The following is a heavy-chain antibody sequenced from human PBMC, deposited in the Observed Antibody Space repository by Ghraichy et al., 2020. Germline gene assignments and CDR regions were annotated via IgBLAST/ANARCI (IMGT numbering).Heavy chain of an antibody. CDR2: ISYDGSNK. J-gene: IGHJ4*02. D-gene: IGHD4-17*01. V-gene: IGHV3-30*18. CDR3: AKAPYGDYFDY. Sequence: GGSLRLSCAASGFTFSSYGMHWVRQAPGKGLEWVAVISYDGSNKYYADSVKGRFTISRDNSKNTLYLQMNSLRAEDTAVYYCAKAPYGDYFDYWGQGTLVTVSS. CDR1: GFTFSSYG.